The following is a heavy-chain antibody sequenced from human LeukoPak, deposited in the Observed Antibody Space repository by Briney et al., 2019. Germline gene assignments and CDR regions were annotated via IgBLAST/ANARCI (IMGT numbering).Heavy chain of an antibody. CDR3: ARGSRSGSFNYRKPPRVVYYMDV. Sequence: GASVKVSCKASGYTFTSYYMHWVRQAPGQGLEWMGWMNPNSGNTGYAQKFQGRVTMTRNTSISTAYMELSSLRSEDTAVYYCARGSRSGSFNYRKPPRVVYYMDVWGKGTTVTISS. V-gene: IGHV1-8*02. D-gene: IGHD1-26*01. J-gene: IGHJ6*03. CDR1: GYTFTSYY. CDR2: MNPNSGNT.